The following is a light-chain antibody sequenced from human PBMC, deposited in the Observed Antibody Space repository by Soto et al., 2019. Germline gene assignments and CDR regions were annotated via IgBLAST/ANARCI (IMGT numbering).Light chain of an antibody. CDR2: DAS. J-gene: IGKJ1*01. CDR1: QSVTNY. CDR3: QQRSNWPSGT. Sequence: EIVLTQSPATLSLSPGERATLSCRASQSVTNYLAWYQQNPGQAPRLLIYDASNRATGIPARFSGSGSGTDITLTNSSLEPEDFAVYSCQQRSNWPSGTFGQGTKVEIK. V-gene: IGKV3-11*01.